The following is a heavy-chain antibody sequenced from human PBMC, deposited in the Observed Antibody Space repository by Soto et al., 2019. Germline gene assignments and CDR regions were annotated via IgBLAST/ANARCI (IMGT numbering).Heavy chain of an antibody. CDR2: IIPIFGTA. D-gene: IGHD3-3*01. V-gene: IGHV1-69*13. CDR1: GGTFSSYA. J-gene: IGHJ6*02. CDR3: ARHRTGSGYFPTYYYYGMDV. Sequence: SVKVSCKASGGTFSSYAISWVRQAPGQGLEWMGGIIPIFGTANYAQKFQGRVTITADESTSTAYMELSSLRSEDTAVYYCARHRTGSGYFPTYYYYGMDVWGQGTTVTVSS.